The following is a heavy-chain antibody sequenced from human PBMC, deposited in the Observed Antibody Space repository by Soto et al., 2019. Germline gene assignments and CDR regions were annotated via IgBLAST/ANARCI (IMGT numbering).Heavy chain of an antibody. CDR1: GGSISSCPYS. CDR2: IYYSGST. CDR3: ARVSDFWSGSNWFDP. V-gene: IGHV4-30-4*08. D-gene: IGHD3-3*01. J-gene: IGHJ5*02. Sequence: SETLSLTCTVSGGSISSCPYSWGWIRQPPGKGLEWIGYIYYSGSTYYNPSLKSRVTISVDTSKNQFSLKLSSVTAADTAVYYCARVSDFWSGSNWFDPWGQGTLVTVSS.